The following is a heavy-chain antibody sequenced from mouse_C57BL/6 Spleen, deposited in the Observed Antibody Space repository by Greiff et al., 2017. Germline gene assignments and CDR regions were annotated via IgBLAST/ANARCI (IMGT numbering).Heavy chain of an antibody. V-gene: IGHV1-15*01. CDR2: IDPETGGT. CDR3: TRGLYDPDEDLDD. Sequence: QVQLQQSGAELVRPGASVTLSCKASGYTFTDYEMHWVKQTPVHGLEWIGAIDPETGGTAYNQKFKGKAILTADKSSSTAYMELRSLTSEDSAVYYCTRGLYDPDEDLDDWGQGTSVTVSS. J-gene: IGHJ4*01. D-gene: IGHD2-3*01. CDR1: GYTFTDYE.